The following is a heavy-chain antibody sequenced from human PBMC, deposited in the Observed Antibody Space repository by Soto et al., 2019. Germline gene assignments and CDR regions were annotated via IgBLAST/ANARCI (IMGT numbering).Heavy chain of an antibody. CDR3: AKGTYSSGWIAEYSFDY. V-gene: IGHV3-23*01. J-gene: IGHJ4*02. Sequence: GGSLRLSCTASGFTFSSYAMSWVRHAPGKGMEWVSAISGSCGSTYYADSVKGRFTISRDNSKNTLYLQMNSLRAEDTAVYYCAKGTYSSGWIAEYSFDYWGQGTLVTVSS. CDR1: GFTFSSYA. CDR2: ISGSCGST. D-gene: IGHD6-19*01.